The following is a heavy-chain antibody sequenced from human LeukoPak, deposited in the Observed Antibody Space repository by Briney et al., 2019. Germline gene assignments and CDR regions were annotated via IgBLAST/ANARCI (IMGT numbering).Heavy chain of an antibody. J-gene: IGHJ5*02. CDR1: GYTFSNYG. D-gene: IGHD3-10*01. CDR3: ASQVDGSGTLDP. Sequence: ASVKVSCKASGYTFSNYGISWVRQAPGQGLEWMGWINPNSGGTNYAQKFQGRVTMTRDTSISTAYMELSRLRSDDTAVYYCASQVDGSGTLDPWGQGTLVTVSS. CDR2: INPNSGGT. V-gene: IGHV1-2*02.